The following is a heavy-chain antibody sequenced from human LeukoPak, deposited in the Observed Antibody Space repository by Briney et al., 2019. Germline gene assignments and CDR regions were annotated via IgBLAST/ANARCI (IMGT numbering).Heavy chain of an antibody. CDR3: ASGGLWPINYYGMDV. J-gene: IGHJ6*02. CDR1: GGSISSSSYY. Sequence: PSETLSLTCTVSGGSISSSSYYWGWIRRPPGKGLEWIGSVYYSGSTYYNPPLKSRVTISVDTSKNQFSLKLSSVTAADTAVYYCASGGLWPINYYGMDVWGQGTTVTASS. D-gene: IGHD5-18*01. CDR2: VYYSGST. V-gene: IGHV4-39*01.